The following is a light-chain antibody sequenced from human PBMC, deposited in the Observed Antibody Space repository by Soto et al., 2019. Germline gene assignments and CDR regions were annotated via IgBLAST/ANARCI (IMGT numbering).Light chain of an antibody. CDR2: DVT. CDR3: SSYTSISNVL. CDR1: SSDVGGYNF. V-gene: IGLV2-14*01. Sequence: QSALTQPASVSGSPGQSITISCTGTSSDVGGYNFVSWYQQHPGKAPKLMIYDVTNRPSGVSNRFSGSKSGNTASLTISGLQAEDEANSYCSSYTSISNVLFGGGTKLTVL. J-gene: IGLJ2*01.